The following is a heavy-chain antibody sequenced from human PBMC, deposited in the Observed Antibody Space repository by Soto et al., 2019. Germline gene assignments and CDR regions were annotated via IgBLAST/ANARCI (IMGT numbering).Heavy chain of an antibody. CDR3: ARDTSNRYSSSWYPGWFDP. V-gene: IGHV1-18*01. CDR1: GYTFTSYG. Sequence: QVQLVQSGAEVKKPGASVKVSCKASGYTFTSYGISWVRQAPGQGLEWMGWISAYNGNTNYAQKLQGRVTMTTDTSTSTAYMELRSLRSDDTAVYYCARDTSNRYSSSWYPGWFDPCGQGTLVTVSS. J-gene: IGHJ5*02. CDR2: ISAYNGNT. D-gene: IGHD6-13*01.